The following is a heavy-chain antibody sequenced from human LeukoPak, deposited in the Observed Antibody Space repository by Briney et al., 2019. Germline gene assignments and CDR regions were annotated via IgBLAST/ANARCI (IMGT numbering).Heavy chain of an antibody. Sequence: ASVKVSCKASGYTFTSYYMHCVRQAPVQGLEWMGIINPSGGSTSYAQKFQGRVTMTRDMSTSTVYMELSSLRSEDTAVYYCARLMGSSGRFLTLNSFDPWGQGTLVTVSS. CDR1: GYTFTSYY. CDR2: INPSGGST. D-gene: IGHD6-19*01. J-gene: IGHJ5*02. V-gene: IGHV1-46*01. CDR3: ARLMGSSGRFLTLNSFDP.